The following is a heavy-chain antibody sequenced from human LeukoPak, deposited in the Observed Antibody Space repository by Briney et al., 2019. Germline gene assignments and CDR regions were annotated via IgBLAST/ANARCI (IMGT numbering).Heavy chain of an antibody. D-gene: IGHD3-10*01. Sequence: SETLSLTCSVSGGSISSYYWSWIRQPPGKGLEWIGYIYYSGSTNYNPSLKSRVTISVDTSKNQFSLKLSSVTAADTAVYYCARQKGYGSGLGYFDYWGQGTLVTVSS. CDR2: IYYSGST. J-gene: IGHJ4*02. CDR3: ARQKGYGSGLGYFDY. CDR1: GGSISSYY. V-gene: IGHV4-59*08.